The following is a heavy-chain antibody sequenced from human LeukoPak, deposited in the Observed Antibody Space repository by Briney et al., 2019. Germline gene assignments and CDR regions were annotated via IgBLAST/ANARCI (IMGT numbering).Heavy chain of an antibody. CDR1: GFTFSSYW. CDR3: ARAGDYGSGSCAFDM. J-gene: IGHJ3*02. CDR2: IRSDGST. V-gene: IGHV3-74*01. D-gene: IGHD3-10*01. Sequence: GGSLRLSCAASGFTFSSYWMHWVRQAPGKGLVWVSRIRSDGSTTYADSVKGRFTISRDNGKNTLYLQMNSLRAEDTAVYYCARAGDYGSGSCAFDMWGQGTMVTVSS.